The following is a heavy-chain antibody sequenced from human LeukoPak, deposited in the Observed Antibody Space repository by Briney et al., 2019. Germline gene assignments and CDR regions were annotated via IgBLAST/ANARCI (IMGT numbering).Heavy chain of an antibody. CDR2: IIPIFGTA. Sequence: SVKVSCKASGGTFCSYAISWVRQAPGQGLEWMGGIIPIFGTANYAQKFQGRVTITADESTSTAYMELSSLRSEDTAVYYCATDDYGDYGGDYWGQGTLVTVSS. CDR3: ATDDYGDYGGDY. D-gene: IGHD4-17*01. CDR1: GGTFCSYA. V-gene: IGHV1-69*01. J-gene: IGHJ4*02.